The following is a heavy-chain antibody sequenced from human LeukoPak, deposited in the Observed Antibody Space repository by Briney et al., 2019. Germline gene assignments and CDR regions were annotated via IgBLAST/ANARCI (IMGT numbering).Heavy chain of an antibody. V-gene: IGHV1-2*02. CDR1: GYTFTDDY. CDR2: INPDTGFT. D-gene: IGHD1-14*01. Sequence: ASVKVSCKASGYTFTDDYMHWVRQAPGQGLEFMGWINPDTGFTNYAQKFQGRVTMTRDTSITTTYMEIKSLTSDDTAVYYCVRTSQAYTSNRNVWRPGTLVTVS. CDR3: VRTSQAYTSNRNV. J-gene: IGHJ4*02.